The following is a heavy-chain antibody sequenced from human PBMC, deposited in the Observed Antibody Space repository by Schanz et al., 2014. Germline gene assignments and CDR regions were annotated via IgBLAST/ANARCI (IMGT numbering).Heavy chain of an antibody. V-gene: IGHV4-4*02. CDR3: ARRSVSPSGNSYGYVVAWFDP. J-gene: IGHJ5*02. CDR2: IYHSGST. Sequence: QVQLQESGPGLVKPSGTLSLTCAVSGGSISSSNWWSWVRQPPGKGLEWIGEIYHSGSTNYKPSLKSRVTISADNAKTQFSLKLRCVTAADTAVYYCARRSVSPSGNSYGYVVAWFDPWGQGTLVTVSS. CDR1: GGSISSSNW. D-gene: IGHD5-18*01.